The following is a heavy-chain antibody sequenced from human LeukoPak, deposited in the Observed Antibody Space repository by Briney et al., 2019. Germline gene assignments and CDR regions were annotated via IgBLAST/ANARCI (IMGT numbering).Heavy chain of an antibody. V-gene: IGHV1-69*05. CDR3: ARDLLGYCSSTSCRGTNWFDP. CDR1: GGTFSSYA. J-gene: IGHJ5*02. D-gene: IGHD2-2*01. Sequence: EASVKVSFKASGGTFSSYAISWVRQAPGQGLEWMGGIIPIFGTANYAQKFQGRVTITTDESTSTVYMELSSLRSEDTAVYYCARDLLGYCSSTSCRGTNWFDPWGQGTLVTVSS. CDR2: IIPIFGTA.